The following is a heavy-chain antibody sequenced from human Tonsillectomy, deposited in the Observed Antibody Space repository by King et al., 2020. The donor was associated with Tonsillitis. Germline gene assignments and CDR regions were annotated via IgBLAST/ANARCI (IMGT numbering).Heavy chain of an antibody. CDR1: GFTFDDYA. V-gene: IGHV3-9*01. Sequence: VQLVESGGIFVQPGRSLRLSCAASGFTFDDYAMHLVRQAPGKGLEWVSGISWNSGSIDYADSVKGRFTISRDNAKNSLYLQMNSLRAEDTALYYCAKDIRYCGSNFDYWGQGTLVTVSS. D-gene: IGHD1-26*01. CDR3: AKDIRYCGSNFDY. CDR2: ISWNSGSI. J-gene: IGHJ4*02.